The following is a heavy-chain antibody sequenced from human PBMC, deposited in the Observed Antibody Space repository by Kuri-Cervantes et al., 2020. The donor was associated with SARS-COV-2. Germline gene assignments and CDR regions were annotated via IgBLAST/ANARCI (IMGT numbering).Heavy chain of an antibody. CDR2: INTDGSST. J-gene: IGHJ6*02. D-gene: IGHD3-3*01. CDR1: GFIFNSYW. CDR3: ARDFPPAYYDFWSGQIYGMDV. Sequence: GGSLRLSCEASGFIFNSYWIHWVRQVPGKGLVWVSSINTDGSSTNYADSVKGRFTISRDNAKNSLYLQMNSLRAEDTAVYYCARDFPPAYYDFWSGQIYGMDVWGQGTTVTDSS. V-gene: IGHV3-74*01.